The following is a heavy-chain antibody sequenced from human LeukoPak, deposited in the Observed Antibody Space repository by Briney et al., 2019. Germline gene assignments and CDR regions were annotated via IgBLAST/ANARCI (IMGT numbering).Heavy chain of an antibody. CDR3: ARSETGPYNSAGVPFDY. D-gene: IGHD3-3*01. J-gene: IGHJ4*02. CDR1: GYTFTAYY. CDR2: INPNNGAT. Sequence: ASVKVSCKASGYTFTAYYIHWVRQAPGQGLEWMGWINPNNGATDYAQKFQGRVTMTRDTPITTAYMEVTSLTSGDTAMYYCARSETGPYNSAGVPFDYWGQGTLVTVSS. V-gene: IGHV1-2*02.